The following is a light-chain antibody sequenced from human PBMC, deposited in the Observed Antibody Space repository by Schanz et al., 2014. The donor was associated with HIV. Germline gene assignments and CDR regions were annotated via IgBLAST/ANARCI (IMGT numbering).Light chain of an antibody. CDR2: GAS. J-gene: IGKJ2*01. V-gene: IGKV3-20*01. CDR3: QQYAALPQT. Sequence: IVLTQSPGTLSLSPGETATLSCRASQTVSSNLAWYQQKPGQAPRLLIYGASTRATGIPARFSGSGSGTDFTLTISRLEPEDFAVYYCQQYAALPQTFGQGTKLEI. CDR1: QTVSSN.